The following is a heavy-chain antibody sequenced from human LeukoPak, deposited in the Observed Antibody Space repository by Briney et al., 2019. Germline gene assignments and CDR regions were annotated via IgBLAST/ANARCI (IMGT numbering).Heavy chain of an antibody. D-gene: IGHD5-12*01. CDR2: ISWNSGSI. CDR1: GFTFDDYA. CDR3: AKGMYSGYDLGDYYFDY. J-gene: IGHJ4*02. Sequence: GRSLRLSCAASGFTFDDYAMHWVRQAPGKGLEWVSGISWNSGSIGYAVSVKGRFTISRDNAKNSLYLQMNSLRAEDMALYYCAKGMYSGYDLGDYYFDYWGQGTLVTVSS. V-gene: IGHV3-9*03.